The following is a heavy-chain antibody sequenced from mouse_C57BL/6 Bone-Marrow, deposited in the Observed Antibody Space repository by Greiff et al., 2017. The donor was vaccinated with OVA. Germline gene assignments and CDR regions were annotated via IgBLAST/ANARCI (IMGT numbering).Heavy chain of an antibody. V-gene: IGHV1-52*01. Sequence: QVQLQQPGAELVRPGSSVKLSCKASGYTFTSYWMHWVKQRPIQGLEWIGNIDPSDSETHYNQKFKDKATLTVDKSSRTAYMQLSSLTSEDSAVYYCARGPSNHWYFDVWGTGTTVTVSS. J-gene: IGHJ1*03. D-gene: IGHD2-5*01. CDR1: GYTFTSYW. CDR2: IDPSDSET. CDR3: ARGPSNHWYFDV.